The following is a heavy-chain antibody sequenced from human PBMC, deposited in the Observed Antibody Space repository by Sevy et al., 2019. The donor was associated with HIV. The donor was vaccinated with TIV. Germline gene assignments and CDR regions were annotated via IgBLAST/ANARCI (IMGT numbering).Heavy chain of an antibody. CDR3: ARGSHQYDSSGYHLDY. CDR1: GFTLSSYA. J-gene: IGHJ4*02. V-gene: IGHV3-30-3*01. Sequence: GGSLRLSCAASGFTLSSYAMHWVRQAPGKGLEWVAVISYDGSNKYYVDSVKGRFTISRDNSKKTLYLQMNSLRAEDTAVYYCARGSHQYDSSGYHLDYWGQGTLVTVSS. CDR2: ISYDGSNK. D-gene: IGHD3-22*01.